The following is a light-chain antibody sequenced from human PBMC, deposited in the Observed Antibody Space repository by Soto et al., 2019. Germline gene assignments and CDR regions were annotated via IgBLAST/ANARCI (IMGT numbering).Light chain of an antibody. Sequence: EIVLTQSPGTLSFSPGERATLSCRASQSVSSSYLAWYQQKPGQAPRLLIYGASSRATGIPDRFSGSGSGTDFTLTISRLEPEDFAVYYCQQYGSSPLLTFGGGTNVDI. CDR3: QQYGSSPLLT. CDR1: QSVSSSY. V-gene: IGKV3-20*01. CDR2: GAS. J-gene: IGKJ4*01.